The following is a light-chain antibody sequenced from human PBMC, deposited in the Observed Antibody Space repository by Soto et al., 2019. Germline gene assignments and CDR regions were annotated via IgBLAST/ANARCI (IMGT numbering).Light chain of an antibody. Sequence: QSALTQPASVSGSPGQSITISCTVTSSDVGSSNLVSWYQQHPGKAPKLMIYEVNKRPSGVSNRFSGSKSGNTASLTRSGLQAEDEADYYCCSYAGSSPWVFGGGTQVTVL. CDR1: SSDVGSSNL. J-gene: IGLJ3*02. CDR2: EVN. V-gene: IGLV2-23*02. CDR3: CSYAGSSPWV.